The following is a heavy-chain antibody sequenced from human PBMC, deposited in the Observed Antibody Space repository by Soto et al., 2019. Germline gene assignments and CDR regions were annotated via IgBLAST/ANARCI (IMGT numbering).Heavy chain of an antibody. CDR3: AKGVADRGIDS. V-gene: IGHV3-23*01. CDR1: GFTFRNHA. J-gene: IGHJ4*02. CDR2: ITATGSAT. Sequence: EVQLLESGGALVQPGGSLRLSCAASGFTFRNHAMTWVRQAPGQGLECVSSITATGSATFYAASVRGRFAISRDNAKSTLFLQMSSLRAEDTALYYCAKGVADRGIDSWGQGTLVTVSS.